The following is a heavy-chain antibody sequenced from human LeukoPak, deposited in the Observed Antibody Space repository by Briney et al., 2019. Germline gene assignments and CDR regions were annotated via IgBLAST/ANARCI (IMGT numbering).Heavy chain of an antibody. J-gene: IGHJ6*02. V-gene: IGHV1-2*02. CDR2: INTNSGGP. Sequence: ASVRVSCKASGYTFTGYYIHWVRQAPGQGLEWMGWINTNSGGPNLSQTFQGRVTMTRDMSITTVYMDLSGLRTDDTAVYYCARAGVAGDYYYGLDVWGQGTTVTVSS. CDR1: GYTFTGYY. CDR3: ARAGVAGDYYYGLDV. D-gene: IGHD2-15*01.